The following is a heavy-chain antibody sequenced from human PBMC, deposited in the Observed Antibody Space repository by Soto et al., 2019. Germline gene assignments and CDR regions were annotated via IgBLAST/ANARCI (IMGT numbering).Heavy chain of an antibody. CDR3: ARDRAVAGTVDYYYYYGMDV. J-gene: IGHJ6*02. Sequence: GGSLRLSCAVSGFTFSSYWMHWVRQAPGKGLVWVSRINSDGSRTSYADSVKGRFTISRDNAKNTLYLQMNSLRAEDTAVYYCARDRAVAGTVDYYYYYGMDVWGQGTTVTVSS. CDR2: INSDGSRT. D-gene: IGHD6-19*01. V-gene: IGHV3-74*01. CDR1: GFTFSSYW.